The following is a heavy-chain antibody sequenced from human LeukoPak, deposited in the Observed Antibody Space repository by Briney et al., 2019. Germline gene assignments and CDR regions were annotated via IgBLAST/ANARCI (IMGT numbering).Heavy chain of an antibody. V-gene: IGHV4-59*01. Sequence: SETLSLTCTVSGGSISNKYWSWIRQPPGKGLEWIGYIYYSGNTNYNPSLKSRVTILIDTSKNQVSLKLSSVTAADMAVYFCARDWGVGGRPGYMDVWGKGTTVTVSS. D-gene: IGHD6-6*01. J-gene: IGHJ6*03. CDR3: ARDWGVGGRPGYMDV. CDR2: IYYSGNT. CDR1: GGSISNKY.